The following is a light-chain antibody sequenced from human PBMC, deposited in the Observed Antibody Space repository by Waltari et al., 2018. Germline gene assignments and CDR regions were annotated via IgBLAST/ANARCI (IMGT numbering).Light chain of an antibody. Sequence: DIQLTQSPSFLSASVGDRATTTCRASQGISTYLAWYQQKPGKAPKLLIYAASTLQSGVPSRFSGSGSGTEFTLTISSLQPEDFATYYCQQFNSYPRTFGQGTKVEIK. J-gene: IGKJ1*01. CDR1: QGISTY. V-gene: IGKV1-9*01. CDR2: AAS. CDR3: QQFNSYPRT.